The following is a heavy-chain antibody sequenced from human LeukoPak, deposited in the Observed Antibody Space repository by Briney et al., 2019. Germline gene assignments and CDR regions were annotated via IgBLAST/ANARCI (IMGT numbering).Heavy chain of an antibody. J-gene: IGHJ4*02. V-gene: IGHV4-39*01. D-gene: IGHD2-2*01. CDR3: ASQSPAHYY. Sequence: TLSPTCTLSRGSPSSSSYYWGWVRHPPGKGLEWLGSIYYRGSTYYNPSLKSRVSISVDTSKNQFSLKLRSVTAADTAVYFCASQSPAHYYWGQESLVTVSS. CDR1: RGSPSSSSYY. CDR2: IYYRGST.